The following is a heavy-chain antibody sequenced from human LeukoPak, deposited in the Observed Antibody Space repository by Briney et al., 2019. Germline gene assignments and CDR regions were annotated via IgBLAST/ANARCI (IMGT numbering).Heavy chain of an antibody. D-gene: IGHD6-19*01. Sequence: SETLSLTFTVSGGSISSYYWSWIRQPPGKGLEWIGYIYYSGSTNYNPSLKSRVTISADTSKNQFSLKLRSVTAADTAVYYCARSVSGWYGDAFDIWGQGTMVTVSS. J-gene: IGHJ3*02. CDR3: ARSVSGWYGDAFDI. CDR1: GGSISSYY. V-gene: IGHV4-59*08. CDR2: IYYSGST.